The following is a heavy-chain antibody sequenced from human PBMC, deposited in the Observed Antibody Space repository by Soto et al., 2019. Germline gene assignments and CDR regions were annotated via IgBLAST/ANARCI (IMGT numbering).Heavy chain of an antibody. CDR3: ARDHVIAAAGIPSYGMDV. CDR2: IYYSGST. D-gene: IGHD6-13*01. V-gene: IGHV4-31*03. J-gene: IGHJ6*02. CDR1: GGSISSGGYY. Sequence: PSETLSLTCTVSGGSISSGGYYWSWIRQHPGKGLEWIGYIYYSGSTYYNPSLKSRVTISVDTSKNQFSLKLSSVTAADTAVYYCARDHVIAAAGIPSYGMDVWGQGTTVTVSS.